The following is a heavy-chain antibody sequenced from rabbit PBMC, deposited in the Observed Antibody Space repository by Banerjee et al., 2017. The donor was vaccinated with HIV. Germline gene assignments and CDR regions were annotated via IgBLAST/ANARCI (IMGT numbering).Heavy chain of an antibody. D-gene: IGHD5-1*01. CDR2: IDAGSSGST. Sequence: QSLEESGGDLVKPEGSLTLTCTASGFSFSSSYNMCWVRQAPGKGLEWIACIDAGSSGSTDYASWAKGRFTISKTSSTTVTLQMTSLTAADTATYFCARDGRGDGRYYFNFWGPGTLVTVS. V-gene: IGHV1S40*01. CDR1: GFSFSSSYN. J-gene: IGHJ4*01. CDR3: ARDGRGDGRYYFNF.